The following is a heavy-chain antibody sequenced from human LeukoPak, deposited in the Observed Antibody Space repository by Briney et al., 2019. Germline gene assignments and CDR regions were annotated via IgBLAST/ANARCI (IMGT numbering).Heavy chain of an antibody. Sequence: GGSLRLSCAASGFTFSSYSMNWVRQAPGKGLEWVPSISSSSSYIYYADSVKGRFTISRDNAKNSLYLQMNSLRAEDTAVYYCARDGGGAAAGNAFDIWGQGTMVTVSS. CDR2: ISSSSSYI. V-gene: IGHV3-21*01. J-gene: IGHJ3*02. CDR3: ARDGGGAAAGNAFDI. CDR1: GFTFSSYS. D-gene: IGHD6-13*01.